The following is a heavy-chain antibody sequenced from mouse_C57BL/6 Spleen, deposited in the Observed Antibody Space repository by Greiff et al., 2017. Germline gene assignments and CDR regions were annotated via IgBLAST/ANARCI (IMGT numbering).Heavy chain of an antibody. Sequence: VKLVESGPGLVQPSQSLSIPCPVSGFSLTSSGVHWVRQSPGKGLEWLGVIWSGGSTDYNAAFISRLSISKDNSKSQVFFKMNSLQADDTAIYYCARIYDGYYDAMDYWGQGTSVTVSS. CDR3: ARIYDGYYDAMDY. CDR2: IWSGGST. CDR1: GFSLTSSG. J-gene: IGHJ4*01. D-gene: IGHD2-3*01. V-gene: IGHV2-2*01.